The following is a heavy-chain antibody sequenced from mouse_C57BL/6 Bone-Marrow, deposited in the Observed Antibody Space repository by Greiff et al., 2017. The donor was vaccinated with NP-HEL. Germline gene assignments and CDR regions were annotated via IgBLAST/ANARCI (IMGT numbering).Heavy chain of an antibody. V-gene: IGHV5-17*01. CDR3: ARGAIYYDYDY. D-gene: IGHD2-4*01. J-gene: IGHJ2*01. CDR1: GFTFSDYG. Sequence: VRLVGSGGGLLKPGGSLKLSFAASGFTFSDYGMHWVRRVPETGLEGVAYISSGSSTIYYADTVKGRFTISRDNAKNTLFLQMTSLRSEDTAMYYCARGAIYYDYDYWGQGTTLTVSS. CDR2: ISSGSSTI.